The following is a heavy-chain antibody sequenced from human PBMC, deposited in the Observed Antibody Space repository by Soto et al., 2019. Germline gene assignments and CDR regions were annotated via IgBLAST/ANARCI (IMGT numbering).Heavy chain of an antibody. CDR2: IRGDGSST. V-gene: IGHV3-74*01. CDR3: ARVAVAAPRSWYFDL. CDR1: GFTSSDYW. D-gene: IGHD6-13*01. J-gene: IGHJ2*01. Sequence: EVQLVESGGGLVQPGGSRRLSCAASGFTSSDYWMHWFRQAPGKGLVWVSRIRGDGSSTSHADSVKGRLTISRDNAKDTLYLQMNSLTVEDTAIYYCARVAVAAPRSWYFDLWGRGTLVTVSS.